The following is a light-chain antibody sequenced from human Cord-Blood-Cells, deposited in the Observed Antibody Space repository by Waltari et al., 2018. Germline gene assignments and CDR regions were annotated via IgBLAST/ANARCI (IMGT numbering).Light chain of an antibody. V-gene: IGKV3-20*01. CDR1: QSVSSSY. J-gene: IGKJ1*01. Sequence: EIVLTQSPGTLSLSPGERATLSCRASQSVSSSYLAWYQQKPGQAPRLLIYGASSRATDIPDRFSGSGCETDFTLTISRLEPEDFAVYYCQQYGSSPRTFGQGTKVEIK. CDR2: GAS. CDR3: QQYGSSPRT.